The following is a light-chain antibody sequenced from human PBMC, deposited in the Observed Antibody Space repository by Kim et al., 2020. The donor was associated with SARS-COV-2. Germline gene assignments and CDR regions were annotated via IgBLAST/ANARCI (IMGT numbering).Light chain of an antibody. Sequence: TGQTAMITGSRGALPEHYAYWYQQKPGQAPVLVIYKERGRPSGIPGRFSGSSSGTTVTLTISGVQAEDEADYYCQSADSSGTYVLFGGGTQLTVL. CDR3: QSADSSGTYVL. J-gene: IGLJ2*01. CDR2: KER. V-gene: IGLV3-25*03. CDR1: ALPEHY.